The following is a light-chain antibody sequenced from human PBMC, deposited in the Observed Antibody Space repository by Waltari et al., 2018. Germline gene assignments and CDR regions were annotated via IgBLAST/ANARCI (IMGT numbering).Light chain of an antibody. V-gene: IGKV3-15*01. CDR2: GAS. CDR3: QQYSDWRT. J-gene: IGKJ1*01. Sequence: EIILTQSPATLSVSPGERATLSCRASQSVSTNLAWYQQIPGQAPRLLIYGASTRATGIPARFSGSGSGTDFTLTINSLQSEDCGIYYCQQYSDWRTFGQGTKVEIK. CDR1: QSVSTN.